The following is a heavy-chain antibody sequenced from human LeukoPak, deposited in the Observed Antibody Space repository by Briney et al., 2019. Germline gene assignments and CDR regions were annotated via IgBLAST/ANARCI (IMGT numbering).Heavy chain of an antibody. Sequence: ASVKVSCKASGDTFNRYGVSWVRQAPGQGLEWMAWTSAYVDNTYYAEKFQGRLTVTKDTSTKTVYMELRSLRSDDTAVYYCVQEGSDRMGYYGHWGQGALVTVSS. CDR3: VQEGSDRMGYYGH. J-gene: IGHJ4*02. D-gene: IGHD3-22*01. CDR2: TSAYVDNT. V-gene: IGHV1-18*01. CDR1: GDTFNRYG.